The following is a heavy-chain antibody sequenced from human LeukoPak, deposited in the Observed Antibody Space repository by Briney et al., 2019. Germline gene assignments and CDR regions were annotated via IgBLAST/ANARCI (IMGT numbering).Heavy chain of an antibody. J-gene: IGHJ4*02. Sequence: GGSLRLSCIASGFTFSKNWMHWVRQAPGKGLVWVSRIQGDGSNTNYADSVKGRFSISRDNAKNTVYLQMNSLRAEDTAVYYCARAEGATMLDYWGQGTLVTVSS. CDR3: ARAEGATMLDY. CDR1: GFTFSKNW. D-gene: IGHD5-12*01. V-gene: IGHV3-74*01. CDR2: IQGDGSNT.